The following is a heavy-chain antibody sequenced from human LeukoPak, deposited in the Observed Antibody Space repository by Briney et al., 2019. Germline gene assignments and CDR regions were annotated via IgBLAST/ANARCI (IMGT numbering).Heavy chain of an antibody. V-gene: IGHV3-23*01. Sequence: GGSLRLSCAASGCIFRSYSMSWVRQVPGKGLEGVSTISASAGNIYYADSVKGRFTISRDNSKNKLFLQMNSLRAEDTAIYYCAKRPAAVRGVIPYVDYWGQGTLVTVSS. D-gene: IGHD3-10*02. CDR3: AKRPAAVRGVIPYVDY. J-gene: IGHJ4*02. CDR1: GCIFRSYS. CDR2: ISASAGNI.